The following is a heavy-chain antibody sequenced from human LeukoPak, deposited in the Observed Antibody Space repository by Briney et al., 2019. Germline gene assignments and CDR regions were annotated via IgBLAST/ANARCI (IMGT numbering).Heavy chain of an antibody. J-gene: IGHJ4*02. Sequence: GGSLRLSCAASGFTFRNAWINWVRQGPGKGLEWVGRIKSKSDGGTTDYAAPVKGRFTISRDDSRDTLYLQMDSLETDDTGVYYCATSLFIYYFDYWGQGTMVTVPS. D-gene: IGHD2-21*01. CDR3: ATSLFIYYFDY. CDR1: GFTFRNAW. CDR2: IKSKSDGGTT. V-gene: IGHV3-15*01.